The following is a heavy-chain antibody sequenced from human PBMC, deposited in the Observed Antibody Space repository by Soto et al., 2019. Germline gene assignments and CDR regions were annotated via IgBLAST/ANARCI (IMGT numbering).Heavy chain of an antibody. V-gene: IGHV4-59*08. J-gene: IGHJ4*02. CDR3: ARQRRDFDY. Sequence: QVQLQESGPGLVKPSETLSLTCTVSGGSISGYYWSWIRQPPGKGLQWIGYIYSSGSTNYNPSLKRRFTXXVDTSKNQFSLNLSSVTAADTAVYYCARQRRDFDYWGQGSLVTVSS. CDR1: GGSISGYY. CDR2: IYSSGST.